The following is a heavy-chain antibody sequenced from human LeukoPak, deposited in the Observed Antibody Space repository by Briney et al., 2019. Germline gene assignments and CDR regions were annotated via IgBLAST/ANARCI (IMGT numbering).Heavy chain of an antibody. CDR3: AKFGLPYSIDL. CDR1: GLTFHQSS. D-gene: IGHD3/OR15-3a*01. J-gene: IGHJ3*01. Sequence: PGGSLRLSCKASGLTFHQSSLSGFRQAPVKGLKWVASIRPDGSAVFYVDSVKGRFTFPRDNAKNSLDLQMNSLRAEDTALYYCAKFGLPYSIDLWGQGAMVTVSS. CDR2: IRPDGSAV. V-gene: IGHV3-7*01.